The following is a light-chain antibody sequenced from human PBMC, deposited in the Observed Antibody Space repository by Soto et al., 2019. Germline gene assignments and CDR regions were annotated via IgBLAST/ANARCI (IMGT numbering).Light chain of an antibody. CDR1: QNIETG. Sequence: DIPMSQSPSTLSASVGHRLTITCRASQNIETGLAWYQQKPGKAPNLLIYDASTLESGVSSRFSGSGSGTEFTLTISSLQPDDIATYYCQHFYSYSGTFGQGTKVEVK. CDR2: DAS. CDR3: QHFYSYSGT. V-gene: IGKV1-5*01. J-gene: IGKJ1*01.